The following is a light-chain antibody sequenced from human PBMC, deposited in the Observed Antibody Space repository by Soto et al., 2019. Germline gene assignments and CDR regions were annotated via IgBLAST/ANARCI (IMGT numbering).Light chain of an antibody. Sequence: EIVMTQTPLSSRVTLGQPASISCRSSQSLVHHDGNTYLSWLHQRPGQPPRLLIYMISDRFSGVPDRFSGSGAGTDFTLKISRVEAEDVGVYYCMQATQPYTFGQGTKLEIE. J-gene: IGKJ2*01. CDR3: MQATQPYT. CDR1: QSLVHHDGNTY. CDR2: MIS. V-gene: IGKV2-24*01.